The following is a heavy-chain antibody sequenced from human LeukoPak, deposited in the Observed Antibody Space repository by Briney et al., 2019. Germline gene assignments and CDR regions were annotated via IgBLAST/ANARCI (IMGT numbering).Heavy chain of an antibody. CDR3: VRGAVGTGVWFDP. Sequence: GGSLRLSCAASGFTFSGYWMHWVRQAPGKGLEWVSRINIDGATTNYADSVKGRFTISRDNAKNTLHLQTNSLRADDTAVYYCVRGAVGTGVWFDPWGQGTLVTVSS. CDR1: GFTFSGYW. V-gene: IGHV3-74*01. D-gene: IGHD1-26*01. J-gene: IGHJ5*02. CDR2: INIDGATT.